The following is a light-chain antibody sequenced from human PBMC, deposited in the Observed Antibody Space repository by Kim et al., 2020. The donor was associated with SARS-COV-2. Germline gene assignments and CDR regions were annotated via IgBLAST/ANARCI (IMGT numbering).Light chain of an antibody. V-gene: IGLV2-14*04. CDR2: DVS. CDR3: CSYATSRSYV. Sequence: GQSLTSSCTGTSSDVGAYNYVSWYQLHPGKAPELMVFDVSERPSGISNRFSGSKSGNTASLTITGLQAEDEADYYCCSYATSRSYVFGTGTKVTVL. J-gene: IGLJ1*01. CDR1: SSDVGAYNY.